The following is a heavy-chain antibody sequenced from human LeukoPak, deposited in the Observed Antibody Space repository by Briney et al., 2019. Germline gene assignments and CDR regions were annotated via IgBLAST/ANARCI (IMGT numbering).Heavy chain of an antibody. CDR1: GGFISSGGYY. V-gene: IGHV4-31*03. CDR3: ARDNSGVLDY. CDR2: IHYTGNT. Sequence: SETLSLTCTVAGGFISSGGYYWSWIRQCPGKGLEWIGYIHYTGNTYYNPSLKSRVAISVDTSKNQFSLKLTSVTAADTAVYYCARDNSGVLDYWGQGTLVTVSS. J-gene: IGHJ4*02. D-gene: IGHD3-10*01.